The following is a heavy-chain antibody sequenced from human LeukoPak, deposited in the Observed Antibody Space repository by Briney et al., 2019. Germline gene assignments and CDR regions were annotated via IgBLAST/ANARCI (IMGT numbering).Heavy chain of an antibody. CDR2: LSFDESNK. CDR3: AKGGGTGYSSSWYSN. J-gene: IGHJ4*02. V-gene: IGHV3-30*18. D-gene: IGHD6-13*01. CDR1: FAASGFTFSTFG. Sequence: GGSLRLSCAASGFAASGFTFSTFGMHWVRQAPGKGLEWVAVLSFDESNKYYAGSVKGRFTISRDNSKNTLYLQMNSLRPEDTAVYYCAKGGGTGYSSSWYSNWGQGTLVTVSS.